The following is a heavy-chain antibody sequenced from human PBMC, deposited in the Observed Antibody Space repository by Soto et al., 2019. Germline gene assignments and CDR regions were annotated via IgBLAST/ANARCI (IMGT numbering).Heavy chain of an antibody. Sequence: PGGSLRLSCAASGFTFSSYGMHWVRQAPGKGLEWVAVISYDGSNKYYADYVKGRFTISRDNSKNTLYLQMNSLRAEDTAVYYCAKDNRPSYYDFWNGPDYWGQGTLVTVSS. J-gene: IGHJ4*02. CDR3: AKDNRPSYYDFWNGPDY. D-gene: IGHD3-3*01. V-gene: IGHV3-30*18. CDR1: GFTFSSYG. CDR2: ISYDGSNK.